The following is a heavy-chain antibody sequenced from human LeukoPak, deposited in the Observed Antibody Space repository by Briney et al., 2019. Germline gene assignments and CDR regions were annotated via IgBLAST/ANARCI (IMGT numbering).Heavy chain of an antibody. CDR1: GYTFTSYG. CDR2: ISVYNGNT. V-gene: IGHV1-18*01. Sequence: GASVKVSCKASGYTFTSYGISWVRQAPGQGLEWMECISVYNGNTNYAQKLQGRVTMTTDTSTSTVYMEVRSLRSDDTAVYYCARGKGNYGDPASFDYWGQGTLVTVSS. CDR3: ARGKGNYGDPASFDY. D-gene: IGHD4-17*01. J-gene: IGHJ4*02.